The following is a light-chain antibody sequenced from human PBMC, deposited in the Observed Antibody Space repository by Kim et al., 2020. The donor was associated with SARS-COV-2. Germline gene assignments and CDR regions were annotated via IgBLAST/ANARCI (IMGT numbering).Light chain of an antibody. CDR1: HSISGV. CDR2: DAS. J-gene: IGKJ1*01. V-gene: IGKV1-5*01. CDR3: QQYSNRWT. Sequence: SASVGDNCTINCRASHSISGVVAWYQQKPGKAPQLLFYDASSLESGVPSRFSGSGSGTDFILIVSSLQPDDFANYYCQQYSNRWTFGQGTKVDI.